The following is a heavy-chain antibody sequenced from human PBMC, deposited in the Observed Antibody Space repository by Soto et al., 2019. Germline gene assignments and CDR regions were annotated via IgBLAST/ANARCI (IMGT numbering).Heavy chain of an antibody. CDR2: IYYSGST. CDR3: ARSFTWYYYGSGSYYHSIRWFDP. V-gene: IGHV4-31*03. CDR1: GGSISSGGYY. D-gene: IGHD3-10*01. Sequence: SETLSLTCTVSGGSISSGGYYWSWIRQHPGKGLECIGYIYYSGSTYYNPSLKSRVTISLDTSKNQFSLKLSSVTAADTAVYYCARSFTWYYYGSGSYYHSIRWFDPWGQGTRVT. J-gene: IGHJ5*02.